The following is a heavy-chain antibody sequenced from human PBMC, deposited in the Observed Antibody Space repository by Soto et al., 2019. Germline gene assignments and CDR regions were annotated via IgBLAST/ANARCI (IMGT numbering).Heavy chain of an antibody. CDR1: GFTFSSYG. CDR2: ISYDGSNK. D-gene: IGHD1-26*01. CDR3: AKDGPVYIWEKRGEPRDYGMDV. J-gene: IGHJ6*02. Sequence: GGSLRLSCAASGFTFSSYGMHWVRQAPGKGLEWVAVISYDGSNKYYADSVKGRFTISRDNSKNTLYLQMNSLRAEDTAVYYCAKDGPVYIWEKRGEPRDYGMDVWGQGTTVTVSS. V-gene: IGHV3-30*18.